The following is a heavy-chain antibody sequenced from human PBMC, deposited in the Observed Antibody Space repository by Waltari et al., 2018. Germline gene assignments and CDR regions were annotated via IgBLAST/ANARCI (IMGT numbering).Heavy chain of an antibody. CDR1: GFTFSTHW. CDR2: IKRDGSTT. J-gene: IGHJ4*02. D-gene: IGHD4-17*01. Sequence: EVQLVESGGGLVQPGGSLRLSCAASGFTFSTHWMNWVRQVPGKGPVGVSRIKRDGSTTGYADFAKGRFTISRDNAKNTVDLQMNRLGPEDTAVYYYARDGERGGDYDYWGQGTLVTVSS. CDR3: ARDGERGGDYDY. V-gene: IGHV3-74*01.